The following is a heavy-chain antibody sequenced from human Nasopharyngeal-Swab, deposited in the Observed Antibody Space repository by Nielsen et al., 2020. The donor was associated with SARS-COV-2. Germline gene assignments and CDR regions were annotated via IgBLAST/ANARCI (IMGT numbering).Heavy chain of an antibody. J-gene: IGHJ4*02. D-gene: IGHD4-17*01. Sequence: GGSLRLSCAASGFTFSGSAMHWVRQASGKGLEWVGRIRSKANSYATAYAASVKGRFTISRDDSKNTAYLQMNSLKTEDTAVYYCTRDPGGDGYGAYQDYWGQGTLVTVSS. CDR2: IRSKANSYAT. V-gene: IGHV3-73*01. CDR1: GFTFSGSA. CDR3: TRDPGGDGYGAYQDY.